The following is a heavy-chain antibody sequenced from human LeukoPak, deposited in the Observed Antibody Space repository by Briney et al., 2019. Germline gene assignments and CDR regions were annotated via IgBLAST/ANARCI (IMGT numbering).Heavy chain of an antibody. Sequence: PGGSLRLSCAASGFTVSSNYMSWVLQAPGKGLEWVSVIYSGGSTYYADSVKGRFTISRDNAKNTLYLQMNSLRAEDTAVYYCARLWYGGYGVDYWGQGTLVTVSS. CDR2: IYSGGST. CDR1: GFTVSSNY. D-gene: IGHD5-12*01. J-gene: IGHJ4*02. V-gene: IGHV3-66*04. CDR3: ARLWYGGYGVDY.